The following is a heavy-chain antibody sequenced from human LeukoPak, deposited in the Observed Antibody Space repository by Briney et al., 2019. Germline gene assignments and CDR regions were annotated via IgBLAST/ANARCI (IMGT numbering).Heavy chain of an antibody. Sequence: PSETLSLTCTVSGGSISSYYWSWIRQPPGKGLEWIGYIYYSGSTNYNPSLKSRVTISVDTSKNQFSLKLSSVTAADTAVYYCARARYYGSKFDYWGQGTLVTVSS. V-gene: IGHV4-59*01. D-gene: IGHD3-22*01. CDR2: IYYSGST. CDR1: GGSISSYY. J-gene: IGHJ4*02. CDR3: ARARYYGSKFDY.